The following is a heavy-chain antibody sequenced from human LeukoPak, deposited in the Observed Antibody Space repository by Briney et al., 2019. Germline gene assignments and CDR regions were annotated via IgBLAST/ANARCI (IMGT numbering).Heavy chain of an antibody. CDR2: ISSSSSYI. V-gene: IGHV3-21*01. Sequence: GGSLRLSCAASGFSFDDYGMSWVRQAPGKGLEWVSSISSSSSYIYYADSVKGRFTISRDNAKNSLYLQMNSLRAEDTAVYYCAELGITMIGGVWGKGTTVTISS. CDR1: GFSFDDYG. J-gene: IGHJ6*04. CDR3: AELGITMIGGV. D-gene: IGHD3-10*02.